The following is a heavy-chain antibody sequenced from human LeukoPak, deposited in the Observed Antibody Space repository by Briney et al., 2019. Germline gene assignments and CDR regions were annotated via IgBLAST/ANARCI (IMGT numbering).Heavy chain of an antibody. CDR1: GDSAAFKW. J-gene: IGHJ5*02. D-gene: IGHD3-3*02. CDR2: IYSGDSDT. CDR3: AGREGFSDTRNWFDP. V-gene: IGHV5-51*01. Sequence: GESLKISCTFSGDSAAFKWIAWVRQMPGRGLEWMGIIYSGDSDTRYGPSFQGQVSISVDKSIYTAYLQWNSLKASDTAIYYCAGREGFSDTRNWFDPWGQGTLVTVSS.